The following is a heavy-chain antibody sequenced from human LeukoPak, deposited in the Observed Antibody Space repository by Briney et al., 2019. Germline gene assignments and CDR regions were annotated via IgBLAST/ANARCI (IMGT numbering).Heavy chain of an antibody. D-gene: IGHD3-10*01. V-gene: IGHV4-59*08. Sequence: SETLSLTCTVSGGSMSSYHWSWIRQPPGKGLEWIGYIYYSGSTNYHPSLKSRVTISVDTSKNQFSLKLSSVTAADTAVYYCARHYYGSGSYYSNFDYWGQGTLVTVSS. J-gene: IGHJ4*02. CDR2: IYYSGST. CDR3: ARHYYGSGSYYSNFDY. CDR1: GGSMSSYH.